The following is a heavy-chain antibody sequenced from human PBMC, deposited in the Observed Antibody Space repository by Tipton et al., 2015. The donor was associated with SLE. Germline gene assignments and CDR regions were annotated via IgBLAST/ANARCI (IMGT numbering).Heavy chain of an antibody. J-gene: IGHJ3*02. Sequence: TLSLTCTVSGVSISSYYWSWIRQPPGKGLEWIGYIHYSGTTQDNPSLKSRVTMSVDMSKNQFSLRLTSVTAADTAVYYCARTLGAIAHTVYDAFDIWGQGKMVTVSS. CDR1: GVSISSYY. V-gene: IGHV4-59*01. D-gene: IGHD1-26*01. CDR2: IHYSGTT. CDR3: ARTLGAIAHTVYDAFDI.